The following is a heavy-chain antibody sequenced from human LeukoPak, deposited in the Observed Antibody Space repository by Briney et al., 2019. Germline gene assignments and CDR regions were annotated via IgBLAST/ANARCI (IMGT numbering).Heavy chain of an antibody. J-gene: IGHJ4*02. V-gene: IGHV3-30*02. D-gene: IGHD1-26*01. CDR3: AKGNGGSYGYFDY. CDR2: IRYDGTNK. Sequence: GGSLRLSCAASGFTFSSYGMHWVRQAPGKGLEWVAFIRYDGTNKYYADSVKGRFTISRDNSKNTLYLQMNSLRAEDTAVYYCAKGNGGSYGYFDYWGQGTLVTVSS. CDR1: GFTFSSYG.